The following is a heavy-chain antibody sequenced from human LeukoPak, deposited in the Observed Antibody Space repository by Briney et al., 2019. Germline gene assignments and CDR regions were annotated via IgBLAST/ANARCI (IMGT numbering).Heavy chain of an antibody. J-gene: IGHJ4*02. V-gene: IGHV4-39*07. CDR3: AGGYSGYDYIDY. CDR1: GGSISSSSYY. CDR2: IYYSGST. D-gene: IGHD5-12*01. Sequence: SETLSLTCTVSGGSISSSSYYWGWIRQPPGKGLEWIGSIYYSGSTYYNPSLKSRVTISVDTSKNQFSLKLSSVTAADTAVYYCAGGYSGYDYIDYWGQGTLVTVSS.